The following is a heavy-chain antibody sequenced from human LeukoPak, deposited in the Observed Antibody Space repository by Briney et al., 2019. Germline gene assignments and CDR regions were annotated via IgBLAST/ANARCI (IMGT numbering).Heavy chain of an antibody. J-gene: IGHJ4*02. V-gene: IGHV4-59*01. CDR3: ARGSGWHLY. CDR2: ICNSGNI. CDR1: SVSLDISC. Sequence: SETLSLTCTVCSVSLDISCWTWIRQPPGKGREWIGYICNSGNINYHPPLKGRVTISIETSKNQFYLNLSSVTAAETAVYYCARGSGWHLYWGQGTLVTVSS. D-gene: IGHD6-19*01.